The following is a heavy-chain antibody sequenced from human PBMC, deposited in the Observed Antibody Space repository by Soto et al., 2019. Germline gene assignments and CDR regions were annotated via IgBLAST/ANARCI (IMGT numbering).Heavy chain of an antibody. CDR3: AARSGSDYYYGMDV. CDR2: IVVGSGNT. Sequence: SVKVSCKASGFTFTSSAVQWVRQARGQRLEWIGWIVVGSGNTNYAQKFQERVTITRDMSTSTAYMELSSLRSEDTAVYYCAARSGSDYYYGMDVWAQGTTVTVSS. J-gene: IGHJ6*02. D-gene: IGHD3-22*01. V-gene: IGHV1-58*01. CDR1: GFTFTSSA.